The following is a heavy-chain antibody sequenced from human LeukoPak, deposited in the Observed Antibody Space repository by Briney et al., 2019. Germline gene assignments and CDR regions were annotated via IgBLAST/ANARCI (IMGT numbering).Heavy chain of an antibody. Sequence: PSETLSLTCTVSGGSISSYYWSWIRQPPGKGREGIGYIYYSGSTNYNPSLKSRVTISVDTSKNQFSLKLSSVTAADTAVYYCARGDGSSSWSHKFDYWGQGTLVTVSS. J-gene: IGHJ4*02. CDR3: ARGDGSSSWSHKFDY. D-gene: IGHD6-13*01. V-gene: IGHV4-59*01. CDR1: GGSISSYY. CDR2: IYYSGST.